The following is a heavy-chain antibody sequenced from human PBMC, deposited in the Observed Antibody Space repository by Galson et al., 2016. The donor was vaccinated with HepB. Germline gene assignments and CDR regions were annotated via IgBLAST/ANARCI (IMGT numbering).Heavy chain of an antibody. CDR1: GFTFSSFA. D-gene: IGHD6-13*01. CDR2: LSGSADKS. CDR3: AREFKIAAPGVLDY. J-gene: IGHJ4*02. V-gene: IGHV3-23*01. Sequence: SLRLSCAASGFTFSSFAMTWVCQAPGKGLEWVSSLSGSADKSFYADSLKGRFTISRDNFNNTVFLQMNSLRAEDTAVYYCAREFKIAAPGVLDYWGQGTLVTVSS.